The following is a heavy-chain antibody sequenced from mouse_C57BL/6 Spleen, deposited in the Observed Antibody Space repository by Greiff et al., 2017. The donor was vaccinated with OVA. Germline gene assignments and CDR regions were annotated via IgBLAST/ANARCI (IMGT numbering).Heavy chain of an antibody. Sequence: EVKLVESGGGLVKPGGSLKLSCAASGFTFSDYGMHWVRQAPEKGLEWVAYISSGSSTIYYADTVKGRFTISRDNAKNTLFLQMTSLRSEDTAMYYGARGRITTVIPDAMDYGGQGTSVTVSS. D-gene: IGHD1-1*01. V-gene: IGHV5-17*01. CDR2: ISSGSSTI. CDR1: GFTFSDYG. J-gene: IGHJ4*01. CDR3: ARGRITTVIPDAMDY.